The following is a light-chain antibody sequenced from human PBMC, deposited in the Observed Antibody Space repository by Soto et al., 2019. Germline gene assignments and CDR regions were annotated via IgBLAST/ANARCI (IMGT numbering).Light chain of an antibody. CDR1: SSNIENNY. CDR2: EDN. CDR3: GTWDSSLSAFL. V-gene: IGLV1-51*02. Sequence: QPPSVSAAPGQKVTISCSGSSSNIENNYVSWYQQLPGAAPKLLIHEDNKRPSGIPDRFSGSKSGTSATLGITGLLTGDEADYYCGTWDSSLSAFLFGGRTKLTVL. J-gene: IGLJ2*01.